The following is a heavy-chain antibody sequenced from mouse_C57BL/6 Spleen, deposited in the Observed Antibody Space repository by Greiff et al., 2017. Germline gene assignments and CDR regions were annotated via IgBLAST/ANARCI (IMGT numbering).Heavy chain of an antibody. CDR1: GYTFTSYG. J-gene: IGHJ4*01. CDR2: IYPRSGNT. CDR3: AREDYGSSYDYAMDY. D-gene: IGHD1-1*01. V-gene: IGHV1-81*01. Sequence: VNVVESGAELARPGASVKLSCKASGYTFTSYGISWVKQRTGQGLEWIGEIYPRSGNTYYNEKFKGKATLTADKSSSTAYMELRSLTSEDSAVYFCAREDYGSSYDYAMDYWGQGTSVTVSS.